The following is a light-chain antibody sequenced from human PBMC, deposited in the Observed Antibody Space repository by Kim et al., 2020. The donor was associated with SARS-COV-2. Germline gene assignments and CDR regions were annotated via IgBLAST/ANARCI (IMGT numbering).Light chain of an antibody. J-gene: IGLJ2*01. V-gene: IGLV3-19*01. CDR3: YSRGSNSNVL. CDR2: GKN. Sequence: SSELTQDPAVSVALGQTVRITCQGDSLRSYYATWYQQKPGQAPIVVIYGKNNRPSGIPDRFSGSSSGDTASLTITGTQAGDEADYYSYSRGSNSNVLFGG. CDR1: SLRSYY.